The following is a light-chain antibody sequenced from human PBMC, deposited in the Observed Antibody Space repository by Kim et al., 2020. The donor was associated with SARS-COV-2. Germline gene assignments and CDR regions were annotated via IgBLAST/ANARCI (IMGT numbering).Light chain of an antibody. CDR3: QQLNRYLFT. CDR1: QGISSY. J-gene: IGKJ3*01. CDR2: AAS. V-gene: IGKV1-9*01. Sequence: IQLTQSPSSLSASVGDRVTITCRASQGISSYLAWYQQKPGKAPKLLIYAASTLQSGVPSRFSGSGSGTDFTLTISSLQPEDFGTYYCQQLNRYLFTFGPGTKVDIK.